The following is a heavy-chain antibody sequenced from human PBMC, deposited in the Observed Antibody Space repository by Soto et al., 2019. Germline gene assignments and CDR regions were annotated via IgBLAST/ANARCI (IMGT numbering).Heavy chain of an antibody. CDR3: ARDPVGFSSSWYEAGFQNNWFDP. D-gene: IGHD6-13*01. V-gene: IGHV1-18*01. CDR2: ISAYNGNT. CDR1: GGTFSSYA. Sequence: EASVKVSCKASGGTFSSYAISWVRQAPGQGLEWMGGISAYNGNTNYAQKLQGRVTMTTDTSTSTAYMELRSLRSDDTAVYYCARDPVGFSSSWYEAGFQNNWFDPWGQGTLVTVSS. J-gene: IGHJ5*02.